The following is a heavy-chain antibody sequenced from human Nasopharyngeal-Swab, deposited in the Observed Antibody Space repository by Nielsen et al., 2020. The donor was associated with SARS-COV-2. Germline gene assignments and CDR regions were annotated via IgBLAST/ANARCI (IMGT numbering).Heavy chain of an antibody. J-gene: IGHJ6*02. CDR2: INPNSGGT. Sequence: ASVQVSCKASGYTFTSYYMHWVRQDPGQGLEWMGRINPNSGGTNYAQKFQGRVTMTRDTSISTAYMELSRLRSDDTAVYYCARDPTSVAGTGDYYYGMDVWGQGTTVTVSS. D-gene: IGHD6-19*01. CDR3: ARDPTSVAGTGDYYYGMDV. CDR1: GYTFTSYY. V-gene: IGHV1-2*06.